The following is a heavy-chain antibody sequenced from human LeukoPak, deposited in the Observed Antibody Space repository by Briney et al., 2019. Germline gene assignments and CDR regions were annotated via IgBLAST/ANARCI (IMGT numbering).Heavy chain of an antibody. CDR1: GYTPTELS. V-gene: IGHV1-24*01. CDR2: FDPEDGET. J-gene: IGHJ4*02. CDR3: ATVVHGYNIGAEYYFDY. Sequence: ASVKVSCKVSGYTPTELSMHWVRQAPGKGLEWMGGFDPEDGETIYAQKFQGRVTMTEDTSTDTAYMELSSLRSEDTAVYYCATVVHGYNIGAEYYFDYWGQGTLVTVSS. D-gene: IGHD5-24*01.